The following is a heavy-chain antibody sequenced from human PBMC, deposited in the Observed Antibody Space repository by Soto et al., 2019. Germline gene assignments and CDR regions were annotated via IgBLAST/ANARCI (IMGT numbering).Heavy chain of an antibody. D-gene: IGHD2-8*01. CDR1: GFTFSNYA. CDR3: AKMRGSKMGDWCFDF. Sequence: EVQLLESGGGSIQPGGSLRLSCAASGFTFSNYAMSWVRQAPGKGLEWVSALNGNGVATFYADSVKGRFTISRDNSKNTLYVQMNNLRDEDTAVYFCAKMRGSKMGDWCFDFGGRGTLVTVSS. V-gene: IGHV3-23*01. CDR2: LNGNGVAT. J-gene: IGHJ2*01.